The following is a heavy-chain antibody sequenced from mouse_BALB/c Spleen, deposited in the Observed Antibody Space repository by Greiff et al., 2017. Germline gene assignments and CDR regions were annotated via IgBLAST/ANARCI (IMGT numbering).Heavy chain of an antibody. J-gene: IGHJ4*01. D-gene: IGHD3-3*01. Sequence: EVHLVESGGGLVKPGGSLKLSCAAYGFTFSSYAMSWVRQTPEKRLEWVASISSGGSTYYPDSVKGRFTISRDNARNILYLQMSNLRSEDTAMYYCARDPGQGAMDYWGQGTSVTVSS. CDR2: ISSGGST. CDR3: ARDPGQGAMDY. V-gene: IGHV5-6-5*01. CDR1: GFTFSSYA.